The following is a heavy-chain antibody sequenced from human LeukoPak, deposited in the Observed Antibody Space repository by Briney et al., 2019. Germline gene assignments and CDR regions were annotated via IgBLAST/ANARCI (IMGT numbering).Heavy chain of an antibody. CDR2: IWYDGSNK. V-gene: IGHV3-33*01. D-gene: IGHD3-10*01. J-gene: IGHJ5*02. CDR3: ARMYGSGSYYSP. CDR1: GFTFSSYG. Sequence: GGSLRLSCAASGFTFSSYGMHWVRQAPGKGLEWVAVIWYDGSNKYYADSVKGRFTISRDNSKNTLYPQMNSLRAEDTAVYYCARMYGSGSYYSPWGQGTLVTVSS.